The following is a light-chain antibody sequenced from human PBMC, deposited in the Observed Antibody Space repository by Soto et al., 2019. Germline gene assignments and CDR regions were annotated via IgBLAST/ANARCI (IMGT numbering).Light chain of an antibody. Sequence: QSVLTQPASVSGSPGQSITISCTGTSSDVGGYNHVSWYQQHPGKAPKLIIYEVRNRPSGVSNRLSGSKSGNTASLTISGLQADDEAYYYCCSYTSSSIRVFGGGTKVTVL. CDR3: CSYTSSSIRV. V-gene: IGLV2-14*01. J-gene: IGLJ3*02. CDR2: EVR. CDR1: SSDVGGYNH.